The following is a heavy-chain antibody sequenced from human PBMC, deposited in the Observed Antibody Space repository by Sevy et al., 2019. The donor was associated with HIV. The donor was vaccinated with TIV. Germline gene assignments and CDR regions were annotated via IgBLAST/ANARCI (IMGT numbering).Heavy chain of an antibody. Sequence: GGSLRLSCVASGFTFSSYGMHWVRQAPGKGLEWVAVISYDGSNKYYADSVKGRFTISRDNSKNTLYLQMNSLRAEDTAVYYCAKDMDPLGYCSSTSCYRGASADYWGQGTLVTVSS. CDR3: AKDMDPLGYCSSTSCYRGASADY. J-gene: IGHJ4*02. CDR2: ISYDGSNK. V-gene: IGHV3-30*18. CDR1: GFTFSSYG. D-gene: IGHD2-2*01.